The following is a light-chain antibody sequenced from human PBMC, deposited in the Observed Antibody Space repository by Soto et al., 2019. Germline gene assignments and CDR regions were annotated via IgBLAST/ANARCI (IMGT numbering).Light chain of an antibody. CDR1: QSLSSSY. Sequence: EIVLTQSPATLSSFPGDRVTLSCRASQSLSSSYLAWHQQKPGQAPRLVIYGAFSRATGIPDRFSGSGSGTDFTLTISRLEPEDFAVYYCQQYGSLITFGQGTRLEIK. V-gene: IGKV3-20*01. CDR3: QQYGSLIT. J-gene: IGKJ5*01. CDR2: GAF.